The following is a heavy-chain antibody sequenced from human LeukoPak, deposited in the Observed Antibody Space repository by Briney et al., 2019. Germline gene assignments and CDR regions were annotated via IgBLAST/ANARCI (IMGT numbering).Heavy chain of an antibody. D-gene: IGHD4-23*01. CDR3: AKETPGVLDF. CDR2: IGSGGSR. V-gene: IGHV3-23*01. J-gene: IGHJ3*01. Sequence: GGSLRLSCAASGSTFSSYAMSWVRQAPGKGLEWVSTIGSGGSRYYADSVKGRFTISRDNSKNTLYLQMNSLRAEDTALYYCAKETPGVLDFWGQGTMVTVSS. CDR1: GSTFSSYA.